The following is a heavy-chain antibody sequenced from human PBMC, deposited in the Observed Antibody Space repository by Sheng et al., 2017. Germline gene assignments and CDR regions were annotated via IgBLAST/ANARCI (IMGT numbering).Heavy chain of an antibody. D-gene: IGHD3-10*01. Sequence: QVQLVESGGGVVQPGMSLRLSCAASGFTFSNYGMLWVRQAPGKGLEWVAVTSYDGSNKYYADSVKGRFTISRDNSKNTLYLQMNSLRADDTAIYYCAGSYYGSGRNYYWGQGTLVTVSS. J-gene: IGHJ4*02. CDR2: TSYDGSNK. CDR3: AGSYYGSGRNYY. CDR1: GFTFSNYG. V-gene: IGHV3-30*03.